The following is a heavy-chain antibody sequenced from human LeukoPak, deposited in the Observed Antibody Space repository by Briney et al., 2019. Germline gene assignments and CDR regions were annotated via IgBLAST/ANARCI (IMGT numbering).Heavy chain of an antibody. CDR2: IRSKAYGGTT. D-gene: IGHD2/OR15-2a*01. Sequence: GGPLRLSCTASGFTFGDYAMSWVRQAPGKGLEWVGFIRSKAYGGTTEYAASVKGRFTISRDDSKSIAYLQMNSLKTEDTAVYYCTTRNSRTGYYYGMDVWGKGTTVTVSS. CDR1: GFTFGDYA. CDR3: TTRNSRTGYYYGMDV. V-gene: IGHV3-49*04. J-gene: IGHJ6*04.